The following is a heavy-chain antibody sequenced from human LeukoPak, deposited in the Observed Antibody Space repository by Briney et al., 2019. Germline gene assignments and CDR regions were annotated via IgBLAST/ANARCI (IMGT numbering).Heavy chain of an antibody. V-gene: IGHV3-53*01. CDR3: AKDQNIYDILTGLFDY. J-gene: IGHJ4*02. Sequence: GGSLRLSCAASGFTVSSNYMSWVRQAPGKGLEWVSVIYSGASTYYADSVKGRFTISRDNSKNTLYLQMNSLRAEDTAVYYCAKDQNIYDILTGLFDYWGQGTLVTVSS. CDR1: GFTVSSNY. D-gene: IGHD3-9*01. CDR2: IYSGAST.